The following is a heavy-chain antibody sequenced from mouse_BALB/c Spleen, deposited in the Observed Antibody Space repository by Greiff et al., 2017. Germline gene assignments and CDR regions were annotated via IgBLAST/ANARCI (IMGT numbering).Heavy chain of an antibody. Sequence: VKLMESGPGLVAPSQSLSITCTVSGFSLSRYSVHWVRQPPGKGLEWLGMIWGGGSTDYNSALKSRLSISKDNSKSQVFLKMNSLQTDDTAMYYCARNWDYYGSSFDVWGAGTTVTVSS. V-gene: IGHV2-6-4*01. J-gene: IGHJ1*01. CDR1: GFSLSRYS. CDR2: IWGGGST. CDR3: ARNWDYYGSSFDV. D-gene: IGHD1-1*01.